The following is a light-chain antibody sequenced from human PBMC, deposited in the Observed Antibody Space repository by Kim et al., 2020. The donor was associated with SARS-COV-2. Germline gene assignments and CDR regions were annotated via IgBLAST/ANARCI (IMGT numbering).Light chain of an antibody. CDR3: QQYGSSLLT. V-gene: IGKV3-20*01. CDR2: GAS. CDR1: QGVSSSY. Sequence: SPGEKAALSCRASQGVSSSYLAWYQQKPGQAPRLLIYGASSRSTGIPDRFSGSGSGTDFTLTISRLEPEDFAVYYCQQYGSSLLTFGQGTRLEI. J-gene: IGKJ5*01.